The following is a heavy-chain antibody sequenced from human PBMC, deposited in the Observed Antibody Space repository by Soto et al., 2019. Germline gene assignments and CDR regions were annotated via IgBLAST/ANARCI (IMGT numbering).Heavy chain of an antibody. J-gene: IGHJ4*02. V-gene: IGHV1-46*01. D-gene: IGHD2-2*01. CDR1: GYTFSRHY. Sequence: ASVKVSCKASGYTFSRHYMHWVRQAPGQGLEWMGTINPSGGSTSYAQKFQGRVTMTRDTSTTTVYMELSSLRFEDTAVYFCERDAVEVPSARYFFHSWGQGTLVTVSS. CDR3: ERDAVEVPSARYFFHS. CDR2: INPSGGST.